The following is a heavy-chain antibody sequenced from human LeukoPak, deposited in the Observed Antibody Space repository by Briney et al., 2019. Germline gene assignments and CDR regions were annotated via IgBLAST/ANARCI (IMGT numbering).Heavy chain of an antibody. Sequence: GGSLRLSCAASGFTFSDYYMSWIRQAPGKGLEWVSYISSSGSTIYYADSVKGRFTISRDNAKNSLYLQMNSLRAEDTAVYYCARDPLHSSSWSVWGFDICGQGTMVTVSS. CDR1: GFTFSDYY. V-gene: IGHV3-11*04. CDR2: ISSSGSTI. CDR3: ARDPLHSSSWSVWGFDI. J-gene: IGHJ3*02. D-gene: IGHD6-13*01.